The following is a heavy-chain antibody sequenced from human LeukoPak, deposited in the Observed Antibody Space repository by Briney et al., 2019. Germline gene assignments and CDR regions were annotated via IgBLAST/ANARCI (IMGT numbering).Heavy chain of an antibody. CDR2: INTYGSVT. CDR3: ARERMGTTFDVFDI. V-gene: IGHV3-74*01. Sequence: GGSLRLSCAASGFTFSSYWMHWVRQAPGKGLVWVSRINTYGSVTTYADSVKGRFTISRDNAKNTLYLQMNSLRAEDTAVYYCARERMGTTFDVFDIWGQGTVVTVSS. CDR1: GFTFSSYW. D-gene: IGHD2/OR15-2a*01. J-gene: IGHJ3*02.